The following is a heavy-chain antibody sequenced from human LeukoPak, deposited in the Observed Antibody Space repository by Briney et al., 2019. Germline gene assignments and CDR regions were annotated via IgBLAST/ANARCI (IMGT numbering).Heavy chain of an antibody. CDR2: IIPIFGTA. Sequence: SVKVSCKASGGTFSSYVISWVRQAPGQGLEWMGRIIPIFGTANYAQKFQGRVTITTDESTSTAYMELSSLRSEDTAVYYCASCRYYYDSSGYCPFDYWGQGTLVTVSS. CDR3: ASCRYYYDSSGYCPFDY. D-gene: IGHD3-22*01. J-gene: IGHJ4*02. V-gene: IGHV1-69*05. CDR1: GGTFSSYV.